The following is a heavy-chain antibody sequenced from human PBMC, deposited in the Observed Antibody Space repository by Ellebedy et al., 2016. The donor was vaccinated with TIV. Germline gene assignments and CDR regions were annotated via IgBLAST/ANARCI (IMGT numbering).Heavy chain of an antibody. CDR3: ARPAAAYSSSWYDFDC. CDR1: GFTFSGFT. J-gene: IGHJ4*02. CDR2: ISSNSAYI. V-gene: IGHV3-21*01. D-gene: IGHD6-13*01. Sequence: PGGSLRLSCAASGFTFSGFTMNWVRQAPGKGLEWVSSISSNSAYIHDADSVKGRFSISRDNAKNSLYLQMNSLRVEDTAVYYCARPAAAYSSSWYDFDCWGQGTLVTVSS.